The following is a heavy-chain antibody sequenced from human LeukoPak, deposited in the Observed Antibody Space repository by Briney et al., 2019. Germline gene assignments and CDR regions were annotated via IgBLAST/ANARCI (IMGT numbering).Heavy chain of an antibody. D-gene: IGHD2-2*01. V-gene: IGHV1-46*01. CDR2: INPSGGST. CDR1: GYTFTSYY. Sequence: ASVKVSCRASGYTFTSYYMHWVRQAPGQGLEWMGIINPSGGSTSYAQKFQGRVTMTRDTSTSTVYMELSSLRSEDTAVYYCAREQNQLLFDYWGQGTLVTVSS. CDR3: AREQNQLLFDY. J-gene: IGHJ4*02.